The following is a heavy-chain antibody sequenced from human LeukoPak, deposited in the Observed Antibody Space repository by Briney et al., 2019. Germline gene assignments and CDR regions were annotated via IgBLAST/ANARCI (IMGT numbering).Heavy chain of an antibody. CDR3: AKMEAWTTVTVSGVDY. CDR2: ISGSGGST. Sequence: PGGSLRLSCAASGFTFNSYAMSWVRQAPGKGLEWVSGISGSGGSTYYADSVKGRFTISRDNSKNTLYLQMNSLRAEDTAVHYCAKMEAWTTVTVSGVDYWGQGTPVTVSS. J-gene: IGHJ4*02. D-gene: IGHD4-17*01. V-gene: IGHV3-23*01. CDR1: GFTFNSYA.